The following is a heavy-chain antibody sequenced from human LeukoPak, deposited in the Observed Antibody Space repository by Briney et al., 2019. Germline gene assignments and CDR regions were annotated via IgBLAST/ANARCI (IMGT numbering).Heavy chain of an antibody. Sequence: SSQTLSLTCAVSGGSISSGGYSWSWIRQPPGKGLEWIGYIYHSGSTYYNPSLKSRVTISVDRSKNQYSLKLSSVTAADTAVYYCARDRWGTERSRYFDYWGQGTLVTVSS. D-gene: IGHD7-27*01. V-gene: IGHV4-30-2*01. CDR1: GGSISSGGYS. J-gene: IGHJ4*02. CDR3: ARDRWGTERSRYFDY. CDR2: IYHSGST.